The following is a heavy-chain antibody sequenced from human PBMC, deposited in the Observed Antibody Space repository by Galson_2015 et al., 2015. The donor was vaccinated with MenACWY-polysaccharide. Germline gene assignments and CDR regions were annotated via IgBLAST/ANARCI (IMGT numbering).Heavy chain of an antibody. J-gene: IGHJ4*02. CDR3: ATGDGHY. CDR1: GFSFSNKW. CDR2: IREGGSQK. V-gene: IGHV3-7*01. Sequence: SLRLSCAASGFSFSNKWMNWVRQAPGKGLECVATIREGGSQKHYVDSVKGRFTISRDDAKNSLYLQMNSLRAEDTAVYYCATGDGHYGGQGTLVTVSS.